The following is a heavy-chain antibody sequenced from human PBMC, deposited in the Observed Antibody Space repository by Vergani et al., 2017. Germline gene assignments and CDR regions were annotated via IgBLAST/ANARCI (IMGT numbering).Heavy chain of an antibody. D-gene: IGHD1-14*01. CDR1: GYSFTSYW. J-gene: IGHJ6*03. CDR2: IYPGDSDT. CDR3: ARVGKQVWYYYYYMDV. Sequence: EVQLVQSGAEVKKPGESLKISCKGSGYSFTSYWIGWVRQMPGKGLEWMGIIYPGDSDTRYNVSFQGQVTISADKSISTAYLQWSSLKASDTAMYYCARVGKQVWYYYYYMDVWGKGTTVTVSS. V-gene: IGHV5-51*01.